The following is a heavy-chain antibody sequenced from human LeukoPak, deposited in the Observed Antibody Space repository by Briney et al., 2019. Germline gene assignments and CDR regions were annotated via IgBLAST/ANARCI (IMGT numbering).Heavy chain of an antibody. CDR3: ARRNFPGYCSTATCYHWFDP. V-gene: IGHV1-2*02. CDR2: INPNSGGT. D-gene: IGHD2-2*01. J-gene: IGHJ5*02. CDR1: GYSFTDYY. Sequence: ASVKVSCKASGYSFTDYYMHWVRQAPGQGLEWMGWINPNSGGTNYAQKFQGRVTMTRDTSISTAYMELSRLRSDDTAVYYCARRNFPGYCSTATCYHWFDPWGQGTLVTVSS.